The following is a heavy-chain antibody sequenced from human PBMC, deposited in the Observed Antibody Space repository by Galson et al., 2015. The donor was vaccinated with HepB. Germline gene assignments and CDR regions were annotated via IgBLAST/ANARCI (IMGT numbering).Heavy chain of an antibody. CDR3: ARGRACSGGSCYHDYYYYGMDV. J-gene: IGHJ6*02. CDR1: GFTFSSYS. CDR2: ISSSSSYI. Sequence: FLRLSCAASGFTFSSYSMNWVRQAPGKGLEWVSSISSSSSYIYYADSVKGRFTISRDNAKNSLYLQMNSLRAEDTAVYYCARGRACSGGSCYHDYYYYGMDVWGQGTTVTVSS. V-gene: IGHV3-21*01. D-gene: IGHD2-15*01.